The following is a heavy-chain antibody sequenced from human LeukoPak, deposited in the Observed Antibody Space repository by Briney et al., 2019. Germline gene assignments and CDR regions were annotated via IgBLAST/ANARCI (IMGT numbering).Heavy chain of an antibody. D-gene: IGHD6-13*01. CDR1: GGSISIYY. CDR2: IYYSGST. Sequence: PSETLSLTCTVSGGSISIYYWSWIRQPPGKGLEWIGYIYYSGSTSYNPSLKSRVTISVDTSKNQFSLKLSSVTAADTAVYYCARGYSSWNPWGQGTLVTVSS. J-gene: IGHJ1*01. V-gene: IGHV4-59*01. CDR3: ARGYSSWNP.